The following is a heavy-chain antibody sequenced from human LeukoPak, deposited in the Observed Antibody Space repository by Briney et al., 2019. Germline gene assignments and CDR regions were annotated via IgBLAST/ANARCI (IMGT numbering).Heavy chain of an antibody. Sequence: GGSLRLSCTASGFAFSVYAMGWLRQPPGKGLEWVSTINANSGTTSYAASVRGRFTISRDNSKNTLYLQLNTLRADDTPTYYCAKPISGGLAVTADWFHPRGQGNLVVVSS. CDR1: GFAFSVYA. V-gene: IGHV3-23*01. D-gene: IGHD6-19*01. J-gene: IGHJ5*01. CDR3: AKPISGGLAVTADWFHP. CDR2: INANSGTT.